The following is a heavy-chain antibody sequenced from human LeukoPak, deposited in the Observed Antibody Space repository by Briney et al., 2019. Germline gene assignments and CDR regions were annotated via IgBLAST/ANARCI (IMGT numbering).Heavy chain of an antibody. CDR3: ARHGGTLDYFDS. CDR1: NGSISTYY. Sequence: PSETLSLTCSVFNGSISTYYWSWIRQSPGKGLEWIGYIYHGGTTSYNPSLKRRVTISVDSPKNQFFLRLTSLTAADTALYYCARHGGTLDYFDSWGPGSLVIVSS. J-gene: IGHJ4*02. D-gene: IGHD1-26*01. V-gene: IGHV4-59*08. CDR2: IYHGGTT.